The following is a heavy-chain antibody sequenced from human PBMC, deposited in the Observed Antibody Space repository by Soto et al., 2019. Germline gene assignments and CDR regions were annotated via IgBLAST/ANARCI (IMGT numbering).Heavy chain of an antibody. Sequence: SCAASGFTFDDYAMHWVRQAPGKGLEWVSGISWNSGSIGYADSVKGRFTISRDNAKNSLYLQMNSLRAEDTALYYCAKDRVPAAVWVYYYYGMDVWGQGTTVTVSS. CDR3: AKDRVPAAVWVYYYYGMDV. J-gene: IGHJ6*02. CDR2: ISWNSGSI. CDR1: GFTFDDYA. D-gene: IGHD2-2*01. V-gene: IGHV3-9*01.